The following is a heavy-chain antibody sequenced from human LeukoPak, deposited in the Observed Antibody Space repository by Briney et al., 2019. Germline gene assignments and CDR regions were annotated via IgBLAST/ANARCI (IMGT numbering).Heavy chain of an antibody. V-gene: IGHV4-39*01. CDR1: GGSISSSSYY. CDR3: ARGLNPDVLLWFGELPLYYYYMDV. D-gene: IGHD3-10*01. Sequence: PSETLSLTCTVSGGSISSSSYYWGWIRQPPGKGLEWIVSISYSGSTYYNPSLTSRVTISVDTSKNQFSLKLSSVTAADTAVYYCARGLNPDVLLWFGELPLYYYYMDVWGKGTTVTVSS. CDR2: ISYSGST. J-gene: IGHJ6*03.